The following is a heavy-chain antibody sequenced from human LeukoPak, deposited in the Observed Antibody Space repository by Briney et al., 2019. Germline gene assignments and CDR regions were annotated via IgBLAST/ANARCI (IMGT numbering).Heavy chain of an antibody. D-gene: IGHD3-22*01. CDR1: GFTFADGW. Sequence: GGSLRLSCAASGFTFADGWMSWVRQAPGKGLEWVARIKKQSEGGTRDYAAPVKGRFSISRDDSKDTLYLQMSSLKNEDTAVYYCTTDYYASGGRESHFDYWGQGTLVTVSS. J-gene: IGHJ4*02. CDR3: TTDYYASGGRESHFDY. V-gene: IGHV3-15*01. CDR2: IKKQSEGGTR.